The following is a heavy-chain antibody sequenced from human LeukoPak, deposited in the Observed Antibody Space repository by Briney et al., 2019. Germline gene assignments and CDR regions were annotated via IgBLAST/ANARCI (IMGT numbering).Heavy chain of an antibody. Sequence: GGSLRLSCAASGFTFSSYDMHWVRQVTGKGLEWVSGIGTAGDTYYPGSVKGRFTISRENAKNSLYLQMNSLRAGDTAVYYCARGRSSTTCYDYWGQGTLVTVSS. D-gene: IGHD2-2*01. CDR3: ARGRSSTTCYDY. CDR2: IGTAGDT. J-gene: IGHJ4*02. CDR1: GFTFSSYD. V-gene: IGHV3-13*01.